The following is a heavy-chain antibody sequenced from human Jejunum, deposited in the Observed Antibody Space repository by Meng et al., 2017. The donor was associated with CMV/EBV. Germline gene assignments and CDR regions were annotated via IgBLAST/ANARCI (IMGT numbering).Heavy chain of an antibody. CDR2: VHKNGNT. CDR1: GLPVVDNW. V-gene: IGHV3-53*01. CDR3: ARLLLGSTWTFQS. J-gene: IGHJ4*02. Sequence: SGLPVVDNWLTWVRQAPGKGLEWVSLVHKNGNTNYADSVKGRFTISRDDSKNTLYLQMNGLRAEDTAMYYCARLLLGSTWTFQSWGQGTLVTVSS. D-gene: IGHD6-13*01.